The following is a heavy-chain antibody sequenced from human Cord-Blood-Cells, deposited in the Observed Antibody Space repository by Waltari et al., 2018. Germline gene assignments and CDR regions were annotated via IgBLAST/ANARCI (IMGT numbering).Heavy chain of an antibody. D-gene: IGHD3-3*01. Sequence: QVQLVQSGAEVKKPGASVKVSCKASGYTFTSYGISWVRQAPGQGLEWMGWISAYNGNTNYAQKLQGRVTMTTDTSTSTAYMELRSLRSDDTAVYYCARDDIRRRYDFWSGYYDDPNFDYWGQGTLVTVSS. CDR2: ISAYNGNT. CDR3: ARDDIRRRYDFWSGYYDDPNFDY. J-gene: IGHJ4*02. V-gene: IGHV1-18*01. CDR1: GYTFTSYG.